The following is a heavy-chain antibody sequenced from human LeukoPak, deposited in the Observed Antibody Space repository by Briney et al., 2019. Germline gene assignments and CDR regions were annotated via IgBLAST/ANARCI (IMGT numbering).Heavy chain of an antibody. CDR3: ARVGGIAAPPDY. V-gene: IGHV1-2*02. CDR1: GYTFTGYD. D-gene: IGHD6-6*01. J-gene: IGHJ4*02. Sequence: ASVKVSCKASGYTFTGYDMHWVRQAPGQGLEWMGWINPNSGGTNYAQKFQGRVTMTRDTSISTAYMELSRLRSDDTAVYYCARVGGIAAPPDYWGQGTLVTVSS. CDR2: INPNSGGT.